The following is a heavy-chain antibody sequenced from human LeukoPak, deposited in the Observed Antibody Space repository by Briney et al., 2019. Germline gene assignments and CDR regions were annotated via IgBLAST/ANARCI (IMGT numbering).Heavy chain of an antibody. V-gene: IGHV3-7*01. D-gene: IGHD3-10*01. CDR3: ATLRRASPGDY. J-gene: IGHJ4*02. CDR2: INQDGSVK. CDR1: GFSFSNYW. Sequence: PGGSLRLSCAASGFSFSNYWMKWVRQAPEKGLEWVANINQDGSVKVYVDSVKGRFIISRDNAKNPLYLQMNSLGPDDTAVYYCATLRRASPGDYWGQGTLVTVSS.